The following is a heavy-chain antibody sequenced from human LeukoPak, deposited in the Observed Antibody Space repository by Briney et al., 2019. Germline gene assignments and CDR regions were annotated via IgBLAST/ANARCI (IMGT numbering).Heavy chain of an antibody. J-gene: IGHJ4*02. CDR3: AGGLGYCTSTTCLLPFDY. CDR2: IYSGGST. V-gene: IGHV3-53*01. Sequence: GGSLRLSCAASGFTVSTYYMTWVRQAPGKGLECVSVIYSGGSTYYADSVKGRFTVSRDNSKNTLYLKMNSLRAEDTAMYYCAGGLGYCTSTTCLLPFDYWGQGTLVTVSS. D-gene: IGHD2-2*01. CDR1: GFTVSTYY.